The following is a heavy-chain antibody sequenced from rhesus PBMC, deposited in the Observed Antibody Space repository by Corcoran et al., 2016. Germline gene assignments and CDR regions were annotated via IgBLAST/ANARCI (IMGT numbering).Heavy chain of an antibody. CDR3: AETEREAFDF. CDR1: GFTSGNSD. CDR2: ISSGVSI. D-gene: IGHD1-44*02. Sequence: EVQLVESGGGLVQPGGSLRLSCAAPGFTSGNSDCIWIRQTQGKGLEWVSYISSGVSIYYSDSVKGRFTISRDNAKNTLYLQMSSLRVEDTAVYYCAETEREAFDFWGQGLRVTVSS. J-gene: IGHJ3*01. V-gene: IGHV3S43*01.